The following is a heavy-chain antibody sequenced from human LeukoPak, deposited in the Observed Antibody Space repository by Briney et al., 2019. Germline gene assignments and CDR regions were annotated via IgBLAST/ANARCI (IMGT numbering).Heavy chain of an antibody. Sequence: GRSLRLSCEASGFTFSNYAIHWVRQAPGKGLEWVAVISNDGSNKYYADSVKGRFTISRDNSKNTLYLQMNSLRAEDTAVYYCARYGSTSWPTIGYWGQGTLVTVSS. V-gene: IGHV3-30*04. J-gene: IGHJ4*02. CDR3: ARYGSTSWPTIGY. CDR1: GFTFSNYA. CDR2: ISNDGSNK. D-gene: IGHD2-2*01.